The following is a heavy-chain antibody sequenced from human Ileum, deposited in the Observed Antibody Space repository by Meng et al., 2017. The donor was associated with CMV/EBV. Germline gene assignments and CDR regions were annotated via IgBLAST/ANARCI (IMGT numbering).Heavy chain of an antibody. J-gene: IGHJ5*02. V-gene: IGHV4-61*01. Sequence: SVCNGYYYWSWLRQPPGKGLEWVGYISYSGTANYNPSLKSRVTISLDTSKNQFSLSLISVTAADTAVYFCARVRGGLGPGVTTNWFDPWGPGTLVTVSS. CDR2: ISYSGTA. CDR1: SVCNGYYY. CDR3: ARVRGGLGPGVTTNWFDP. D-gene: IGHD3-16*01.